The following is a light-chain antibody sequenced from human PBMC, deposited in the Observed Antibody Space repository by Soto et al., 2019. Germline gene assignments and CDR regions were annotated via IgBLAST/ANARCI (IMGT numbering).Light chain of an antibody. CDR3: SSYTTSNTYV. CDR1: SSDVGAYNY. Sequence: QSALTQPASVSGSPGQSIAISCTGTSSDVGAYNYVSWYQQYPGQAPKLMIYDVTSRPSGVSDRFSGSKSGNTASLTISGLQAKDEADYYCSSYTTSNTYVFGAGTKVTVL. J-gene: IGLJ1*01. V-gene: IGLV2-14*03. CDR2: DVT.